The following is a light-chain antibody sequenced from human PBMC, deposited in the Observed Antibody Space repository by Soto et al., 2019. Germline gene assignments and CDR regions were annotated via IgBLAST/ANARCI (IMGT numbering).Light chain of an antibody. J-gene: IGKJ1*01. Sequence: EIVLTQSPGTLSLSPGERAALSCRASQSVSSSYLAWYQQKPGQAPRLLIYGASSRATGIPDRFSGSGSGTDFTLIISRLEPEDFAAYYCQQYGSSLRTFGQGTKV. CDR3: QQYGSSLRT. V-gene: IGKV3-20*01. CDR1: QSVSSSY. CDR2: GAS.